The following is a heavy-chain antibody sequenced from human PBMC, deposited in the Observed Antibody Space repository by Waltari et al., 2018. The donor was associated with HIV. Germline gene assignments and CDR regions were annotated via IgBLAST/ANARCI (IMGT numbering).Heavy chain of an antibody. V-gene: IGHV1-69*01. CDR2: IIPIFVTA. Sequence: QVQLAQSGAEVKKSGYSVTVSCKASGGTFSSYAISWVRQALGQGLEWMGGIIPIFVTANYAQKCQGRGTITADESTSTAYMELSSLRSEDTAVYYCARGQYYYGSGSYYWGYFDYWGQGTLVTVSS. J-gene: IGHJ4*02. CDR1: GGTFSSYA. D-gene: IGHD3-10*01. CDR3: ARGQYYYGSGSYYWGYFDY.